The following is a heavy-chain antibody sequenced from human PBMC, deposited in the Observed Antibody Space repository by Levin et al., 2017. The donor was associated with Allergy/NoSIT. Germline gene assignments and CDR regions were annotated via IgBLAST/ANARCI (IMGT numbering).Heavy chain of an antibody. V-gene: IGHV3-23*01. Sequence: GESLKISCAASALAFRSYAMTWVRQAPGKGLEWVSSITGNGAGGTYYADSVMGRISISRDDSRNTLYLHMDSLRAEDTAVYYCARGKSAGEVDWFDPWGQGTLVTVSP. J-gene: IGHJ5*02. D-gene: IGHD6-13*01. CDR3: ARGKSAGEVDWFDP. CDR1: ALAFRSYA. CDR2: ITGNGAGGT.